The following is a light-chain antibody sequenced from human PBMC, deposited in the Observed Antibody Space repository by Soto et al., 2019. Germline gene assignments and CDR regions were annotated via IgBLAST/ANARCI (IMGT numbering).Light chain of an antibody. CDR1: GSDVGAYNY. J-gene: IGLJ1*01. V-gene: IGLV2-14*01. CDR2: DVS. Sequence: QSVLTQPASVSGSPGQSITISCCGTGSDVGAYNYVSWYQQHPAKAPKLMIYDVSNRPSGVSDRFSGSKSGNTASLTISGLQAEDEADYYCYSYTSSSTYVFGSGTKLTVL. CDR3: YSYTSSSTYV.